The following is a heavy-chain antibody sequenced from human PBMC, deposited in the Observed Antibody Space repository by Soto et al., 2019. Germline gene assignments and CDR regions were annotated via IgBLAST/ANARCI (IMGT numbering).Heavy chain of an antibody. CDR3: AKDPPWTVGPLAMDV. CDR1: GFAFSTHA. CDR2: FSGSGGNI. Sequence: GGSLRLSCVASGFAFSTHAMSWVRQAPGKGLEWVSTFSGSGGNIYYAESVKGRLTISRDDSKNTLYLQMDSLRVEDTAVYYCAKDPPWTVGPLAMDVWGQGTTVTVS. V-gene: IGHV3-23*01. D-gene: IGHD1-26*01. J-gene: IGHJ6*02.